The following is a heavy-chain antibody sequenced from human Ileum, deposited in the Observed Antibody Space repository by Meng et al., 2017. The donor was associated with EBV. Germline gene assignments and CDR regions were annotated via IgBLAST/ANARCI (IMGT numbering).Heavy chain of an antibody. D-gene: IGHD1-26*01. J-gene: IGHJ4*02. CDR3: VSYAVGAGGIGY. Sequence: VQLKGSGPGLVKPSQTRSLTCAVSGFSISSGYFHWSWIRQPPGKGLEWIGHSGSTSYNPSLRSRVTISVDTSKNQFSLKVDSATAGDTAVYYCVSYAVGAGGIGYWGQGILVTVSS. CDR2: HSGST. CDR1: GFSISSGYFH. V-gene: IGHV4-30-4*01.